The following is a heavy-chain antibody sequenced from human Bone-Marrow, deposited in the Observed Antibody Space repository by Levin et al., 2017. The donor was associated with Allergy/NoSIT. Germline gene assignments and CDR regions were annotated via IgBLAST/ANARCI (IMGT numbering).Heavy chain of an antibody. CDR1: GFTFDDFA. CDR3: AKLSGSYSRAGYFDS. J-gene: IGHJ4*02. D-gene: IGHD1-26*01. CDR2: ISWNGGNI. V-gene: IGHV3-9*01. Sequence: QAGGSLRLSCVASGFTFDDFAMDWVRQAPGKGLEWVSGISWNGGNIGYGDSVKGRFTISRDNAKNSLYLQMNSLRPEDTAFYYCAKLSGSYSRAGYFDSWGRGTLVTVSS.